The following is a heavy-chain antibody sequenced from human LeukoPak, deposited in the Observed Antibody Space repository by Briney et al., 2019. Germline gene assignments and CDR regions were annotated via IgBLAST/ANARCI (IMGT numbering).Heavy chain of an antibody. Sequence: ASVKASCKASGYTFTSYAMHWVRQAPGQRLEWMGWINAGNGNTKYSQKFQGRVTITRDTSASTAYMELSSLRSEDTAVYYCARENPPHSSNTIFGVVMGSYYYGMDVWGQGTTVTVSS. CDR1: GYTFTSYA. CDR3: ARENPPHSSNTIFGVVMGSYYYGMDV. V-gene: IGHV1-3*01. D-gene: IGHD3-3*01. J-gene: IGHJ6*02. CDR2: INAGNGNT.